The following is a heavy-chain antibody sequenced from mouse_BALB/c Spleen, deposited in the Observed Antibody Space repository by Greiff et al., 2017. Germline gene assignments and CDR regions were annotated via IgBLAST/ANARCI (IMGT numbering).Heavy chain of an antibody. V-gene: IGHV2-9*02. Sequence: QVQLKESGPGLVAPSQSLSITCTVSGFSLTSYGVHWVRQPPGKGLEWLGVIWAGGSTNYNSALMSRLSISKDNSKSQVFLKMNSLQTDDTAMYYCARDAYGNYGPSWFAYWGQGTLVTVSA. CDR3: ARDAYGNYGPSWFAY. D-gene: IGHD2-10*02. CDR2: IWAGGST. J-gene: IGHJ3*01. CDR1: GFSLTSYG.